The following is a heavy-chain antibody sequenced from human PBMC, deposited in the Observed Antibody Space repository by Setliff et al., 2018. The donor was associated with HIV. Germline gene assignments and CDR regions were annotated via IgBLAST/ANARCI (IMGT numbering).Heavy chain of an antibody. CDR3: AKERSSGWPFDY. CDR1: GFTFNSYA. J-gene: IGHJ4*02. D-gene: IGHD6-19*01. CDR2: ISGNRRRT. V-gene: IGHV3-23*01. Sequence: LSLTCAASGFTFNSYAMSWVRQAPGKGLEWVSGISGNRRRTHYADSVKGRFTISRDNSKNTLYLQMNSLRAEDTAVYYCAKERSSGWPFDYWGQGTLVTVSS.